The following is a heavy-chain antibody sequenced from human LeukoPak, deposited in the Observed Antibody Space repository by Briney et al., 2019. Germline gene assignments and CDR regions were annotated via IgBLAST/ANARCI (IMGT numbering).Heavy chain of an antibody. Sequence: GGSLRLSCAASGFTFSSYWMSWVRQAPGKGLQSVAYISQDVSHKYYVDSVKGRFTISRDNAKNSLHLEMNSLSAEDTALYYCARVGYNGWNFENWGQGTLVTVSS. J-gene: IGHJ4*02. CDR1: GFTFSSYW. V-gene: IGHV3-7*01. CDR3: ARVGYNGWNFEN. D-gene: IGHD5-12*01. CDR2: ISQDVSHK.